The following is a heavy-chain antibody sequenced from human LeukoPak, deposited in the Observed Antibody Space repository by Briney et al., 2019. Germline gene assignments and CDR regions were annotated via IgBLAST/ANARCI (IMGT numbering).Heavy chain of an antibody. Sequence: ASVNVSCKVSGYTLTELSMHWVRQAPGKGLEWMGGFDPEDGETIYAQKFQGRVTMTEDTSTDTAYMELSGLRSEDTAVYYCATVPPSMVRGVTSFDYWGQGTLVTVSS. CDR1: GYTLTELS. V-gene: IGHV1-24*01. CDR2: FDPEDGET. CDR3: ATVPPSMVRGVTSFDY. D-gene: IGHD3-10*01. J-gene: IGHJ4*02.